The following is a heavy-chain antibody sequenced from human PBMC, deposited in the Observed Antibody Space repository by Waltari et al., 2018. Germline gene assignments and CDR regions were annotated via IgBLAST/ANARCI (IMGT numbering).Heavy chain of an antibody. CDR2: IYYSGST. D-gene: IGHD1-26*01. CDR3: ARSSGSYGAGAFDI. V-gene: IGHV4-59*01. Sequence: QVQLQESGPGLVKPSETLSLTCTVSGGSISSYYWSWIRQPPGKGLEWIGYIYYSGSTNYTPSLKSRVTIPVDTSKSQFSLKLSSVTAADTAVYYCARSSGSYGAGAFDIWGQGTMVTVSS. J-gene: IGHJ3*02. CDR1: GGSISSYY.